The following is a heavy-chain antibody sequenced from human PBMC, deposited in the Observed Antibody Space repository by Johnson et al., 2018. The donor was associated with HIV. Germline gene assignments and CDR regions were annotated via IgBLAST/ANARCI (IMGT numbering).Heavy chain of an antibody. D-gene: IGHD6-19*01. V-gene: IGHV3-53*01. J-gene: IGHJ3*02. Sequence: VQLVESGGGLIQPGGSLRLSCAASGFTVSSNYMSWVRQAPGKGLEWVSVIYSGGKTYYADSVKGRFTISRDNSKNTLYLQMNSLRAEDTAVYYGARGKKQWLDEDAFDIWGQGTMVTVSS. CDR3: ARGKKQWLDEDAFDI. CDR1: GFTVSSNY. CDR2: IYSGGKT.